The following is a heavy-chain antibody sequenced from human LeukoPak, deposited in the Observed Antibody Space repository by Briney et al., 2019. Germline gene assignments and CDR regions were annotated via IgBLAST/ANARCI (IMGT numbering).Heavy chain of an antibody. CDR2: IRYDGSNK. V-gene: IGHV3-30*02. D-gene: IGHD3-10*01. CDR1: GFTFSSYD. Sequence: PEGSLRLSCAASGFTFSSYDMHWVRQAPGKGLEWVAFIRYDGSNKYYADSVKGRFTISRDNSKNTLYLQMNSLRPEDTAVYYCAKHYYGSGSQKYYFDYWGQGTLVTVSS. CDR3: AKHYYGSGSQKYYFDY. J-gene: IGHJ4*02.